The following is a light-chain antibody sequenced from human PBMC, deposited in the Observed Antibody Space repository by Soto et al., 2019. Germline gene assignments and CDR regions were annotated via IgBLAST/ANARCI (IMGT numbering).Light chain of an antibody. J-gene: IGLJ1*01. CDR2: EGR. Sequence: QSALTQPPSVSGSPGQSITISCTGTSSNVGSYNLVSWYQQHPGKAPKLMIYEGRKRPSGVSNRFSGSKSGNTASLTISGLQAEDEADYYCCSYAGSSTSLFGTGTKVTVL. CDR1: SSNVGSYNL. V-gene: IGLV2-23*01. CDR3: CSYAGSSTSL.